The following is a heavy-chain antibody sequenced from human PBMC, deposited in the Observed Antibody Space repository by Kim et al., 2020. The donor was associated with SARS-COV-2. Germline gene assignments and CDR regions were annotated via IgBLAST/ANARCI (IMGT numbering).Heavy chain of an antibody. CDR3: ARDRTYPLWFRELLLSEQYYYYMDV. D-gene: IGHD3-10*01. Sequence: ASVKVSCKASGYTFTSYYMHWVRQAPGQGLEWMGIINPSGGSTSYAQKFQGRVTMTRDTSTSTVYMELSSLRSEDTAVYYCARDRTYPLWFRELLLSEQYYYYMDVWGKGTTVTVSS. CDR1: GYTFTSYY. V-gene: IGHV1-46*01. J-gene: IGHJ6*03. CDR2: INPSGGST.